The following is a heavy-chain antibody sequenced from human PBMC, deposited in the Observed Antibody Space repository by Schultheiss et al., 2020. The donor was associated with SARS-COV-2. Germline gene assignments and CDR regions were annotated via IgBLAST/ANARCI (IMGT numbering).Heavy chain of an antibody. Sequence: GESLKISFAASGFSFSTSWMSWVRQAPGQGLEWVSYISGSSSSSYFADSLQGRFTISRDNAKNSVYLQMNSLRADDTAVYHCARGENIDYWGPGTLVTVSS. J-gene: IGHJ4*02. CDR3: ARGENIDY. V-gene: IGHV3-48*01. CDR1: GFSFSTSW. CDR2: ISGSSSSS.